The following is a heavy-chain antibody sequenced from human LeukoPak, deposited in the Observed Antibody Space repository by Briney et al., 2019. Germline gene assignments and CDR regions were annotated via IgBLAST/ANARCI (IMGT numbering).Heavy chain of an antibody. V-gene: IGHV4-39*02. J-gene: IGHJ4*02. Sequence: SETLSLTCTVSGGSISSSSYYWGWIRQPPGKGLEWIGSIYYSGSTFYNPSLKSRVTISVDTSKNHFSLKLTSVTAADTAMYYCARVPRSQCSGGSCYLPDWGQGTLVTVSS. CDR1: GGSISSSSYY. CDR2: IYYSGST. CDR3: ARVPRSQCSGGSCYLPD. D-gene: IGHD2-15*01.